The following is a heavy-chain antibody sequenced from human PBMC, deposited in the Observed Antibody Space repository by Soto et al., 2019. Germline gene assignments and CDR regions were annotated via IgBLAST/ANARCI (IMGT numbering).Heavy chain of an antibody. CDR1: GGTLSTNS. V-gene: IGHV1-69*06. Sequence: QVQLVQPGAAVLKAGASVIVSCPASGGTLSTNSISLFRQSPVQGPEWMGAIIPMFGSPKYAQKFQGSVTITADNPTSTTYREMISLTYSDTAVYYCARGGFVAGLYNAMDAWGQGTTVAVS. CDR3: ARGGFVAGLYNAMDA. J-gene: IGHJ6*02. CDR2: IIPMFGSP. D-gene: IGHD6-19*01.